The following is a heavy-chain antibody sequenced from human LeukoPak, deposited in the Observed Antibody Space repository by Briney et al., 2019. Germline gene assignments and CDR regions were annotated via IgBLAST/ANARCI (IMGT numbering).Heavy chain of an antibody. CDR3: AKGYDILTGYFNY. CDR1: GFTFTSYW. D-gene: IGHD3-9*01. V-gene: IGHV3-7*03. Sequence: GGSLRLSCVASGFTFTSYWMSWVRQAPGKGLEWVAIISPDESEKKYVDSVKGRFTISRDNSKNTLYLQMNSLRAEDTAVYYCAKGYDILTGYFNYWGQGTLVTVSS. CDR2: ISPDESEK. J-gene: IGHJ4*02.